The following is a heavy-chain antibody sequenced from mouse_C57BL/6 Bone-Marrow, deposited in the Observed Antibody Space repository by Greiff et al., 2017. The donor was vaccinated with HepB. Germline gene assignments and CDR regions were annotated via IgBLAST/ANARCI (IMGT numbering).Heavy chain of an antibody. Sequence: VQLQQPGAELVRPGTSVKLSCKASGYTFTSYWMHWVKQRPGQGLEWIGVIDPSDSYTNYNQKFKGKATLTVDTSSSTAYMQLSSLTSVDSAVYYCARSRYYGSSYGYYAMDYWGQGTSVTVSS. CDR2: IDPSDSYT. CDR3: ARSRYYGSSYGYYAMDY. D-gene: IGHD1-1*01. J-gene: IGHJ4*01. CDR1: GYTFTSYW. V-gene: IGHV1-59*01.